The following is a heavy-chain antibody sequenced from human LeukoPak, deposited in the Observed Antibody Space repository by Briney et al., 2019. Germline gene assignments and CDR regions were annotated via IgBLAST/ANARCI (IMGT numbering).Heavy chain of an antibody. CDR2: ISWNSGSI. J-gene: IGHJ4*02. CDR3: ARCGGSCYFFDY. Sequence: SGGSLRLSCAASGFTFDDYAMHWVRQAPGKGLEWVSGISWNSGSIGYADSVKGRFTISRHNSKNTLYLQMNSLRAEDTAVYYCARCGGSCYFFDYWGQGTLVTVSS. V-gene: IGHV3-9*01. D-gene: IGHD2-15*01. CDR1: GFTFDDYA.